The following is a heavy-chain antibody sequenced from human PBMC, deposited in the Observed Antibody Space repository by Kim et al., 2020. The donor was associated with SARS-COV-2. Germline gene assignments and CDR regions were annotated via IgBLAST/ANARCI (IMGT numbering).Heavy chain of an antibody. D-gene: IGHD2-2*01. Sequence: GGSLRLSCAASGFTFSSYAMSWVRQAPGKGLEWVSAISGSGGSTYYADSVKGRFTISRDNSKNTLYLQMNSLRAEDTAVYYCAKRGVRFEDIVVVPAAPPGYSGGYYYMDVWGKGTTVTVSS. CDR1: GFTFSSYA. CDR2: ISGSGGST. J-gene: IGHJ6*03. CDR3: AKRGVRFEDIVVVPAAPPGYSGGYYYMDV. V-gene: IGHV3-23*01.